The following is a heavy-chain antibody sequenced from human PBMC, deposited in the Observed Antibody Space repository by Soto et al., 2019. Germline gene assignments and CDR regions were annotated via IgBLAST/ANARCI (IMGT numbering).Heavy chain of an antibody. Sequence: GGXLRLSCAASGVTVSSYSMNWVRQAPGKGLEWVSSISSSSSYIYYADSVKGRFTISRDNAKNSLYLQMNSLRAEDTAVYYCARDEEHHYYYYGMDVWGQGFTVTVSS. CDR2: ISSSSSYI. V-gene: IGHV3-21*01. CDR1: GVTVSSYS. J-gene: IGHJ6*02. CDR3: ARDEEHHYYYYGMDV.